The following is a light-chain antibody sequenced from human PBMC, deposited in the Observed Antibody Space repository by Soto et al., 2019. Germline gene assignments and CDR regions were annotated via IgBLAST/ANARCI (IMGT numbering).Light chain of an antibody. CDR2: QES. CDR3: PQYSSHST. Sequence: EIQMTQSPSTLSASVGDRFAITCLAIQSTSSYLAWYQQKPVKSPKLLIYQESSLENGVPSRFIGSGSGTEFSLTISSLQPDDFATYYCPQYSSHSTVGPGTQVEIK. V-gene: IGKV1-5*03. CDR1: QSTSSY. J-gene: IGKJ1*01.